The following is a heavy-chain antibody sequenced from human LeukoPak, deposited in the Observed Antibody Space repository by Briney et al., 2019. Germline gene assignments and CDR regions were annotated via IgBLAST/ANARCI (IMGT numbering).Heavy chain of an antibody. CDR1: GGSISSYY. D-gene: IGHD2-15*01. CDR2: IYYSGST. J-gene: IGHJ6*03. Sequence: SETLSLTCTVSGGSISSYYWSWIRQPPGKGLEWIGYIYYSGSTNYNPSLKSRVTISVDTSKNQFSLKLSSVTAADTAVYYCARDGRYCSGGSCHYYYYMDVWGKGTWSPSP. CDR3: ARDGRYCSGGSCHYYYYMDV. V-gene: IGHV4-59*01.